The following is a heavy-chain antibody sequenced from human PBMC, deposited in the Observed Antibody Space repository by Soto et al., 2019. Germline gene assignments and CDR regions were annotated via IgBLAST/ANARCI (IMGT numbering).Heavy chain of an antibody. V-gene: IGHV1-69*02. Sequence: QVQLVQSGAEVMKPGSSVKVSCKASGGTFSSYTISWVRQAPGQGLEWMGRIIPILGIANYAQKFQGRVTITADKSTSTAYMELSSLRSEDTAVYYCARGSSSSYYGMDVWGQGTTVTVSS. J-gene: IGHJ6*02. CDR2: IIPILGIA. D-gene: IGHD6-13*01. CDR3: ARGSSSSYYGMDV. CDR1: GGTFSSYT.